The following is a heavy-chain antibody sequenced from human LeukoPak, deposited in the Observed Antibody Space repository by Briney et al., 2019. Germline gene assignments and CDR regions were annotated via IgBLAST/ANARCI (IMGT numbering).Heavy chain of an antibody. D-gene: IGHD3-3*01. Sequence: PGGSLRLSCAASGFTFSNYGMHWVRQAPGKGLEWGTLISYDGSNKYYADSVKGRFTISRDNSKNTLYLQMNSLRAEDTAVYYCAKDYRPHDFWSGLVDYWGQGTLVTVSS. CDR1: GFTFSNYG. V-gene: IGHV3-30*18. CDR3: AKDYRPHDFWSGLVDY. CDR2: ISYDGSNK. J-gene: IGHJ4*02.